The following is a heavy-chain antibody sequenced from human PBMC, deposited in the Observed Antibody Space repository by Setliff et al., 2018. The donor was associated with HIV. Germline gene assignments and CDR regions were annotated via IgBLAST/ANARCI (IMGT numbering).Heavy chain of an antibody. Sequence: SETLSLTCTVSSGSITSRTYYWGWIRQPPGKGLEWIGSIFYSGITYYNPSLKSRVSISVDTSKNQFSLNLTSVTAADTAVYYCARSKTFYDFWGGYYTHGAFRIWGLGTMVTVSS. CDR2: IFYSGIT. CDR3: ARSKTFYDFWGGYYTHGAFRI. J-gene: IGHJ3*02. CDR1: SGSITSRTYY. D-gene: IGHD3-3*01. V-gene: IGHV4-39*01.